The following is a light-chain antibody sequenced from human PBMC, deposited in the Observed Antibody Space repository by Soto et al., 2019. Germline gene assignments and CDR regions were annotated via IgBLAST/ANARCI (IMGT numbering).Light chain of an antibody. CDR1: QSVSSIS. Sequence: EIVLTQSPGTLSLSPGERATLSCRASQSVSSISLAWYQQKPGQAPRLLMYGASSRATGIPDRFRGSGSGTDFTLTISRLEPEDSAVYYCQQYGSSSWTFGQGTKVEIK. CDR2: GAS. CDR3: QQYGSSSWT. V-gene: IGKV3-20*01. J-gene: IGKJ1*01.